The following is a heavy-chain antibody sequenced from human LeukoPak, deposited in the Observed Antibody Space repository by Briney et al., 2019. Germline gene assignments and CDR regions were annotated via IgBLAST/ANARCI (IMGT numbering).Heavy chain of an antibody. D-gene: IGHD1-26*01. J-gene: IGHJ6*03. CDR3: ARDPYSGNYGNYYYYYMDV. Sequence: PGGSLRLSCAASGFTFSNYNMNWGRQAPGKGLEWGSSITSTSSYIYYADSVKGRFTISRDNAKNSLYLQMNRLRAEDTALYFCARDPYSGNYGNYYYYYMDVWGKGTTVTISS. V-gene: IGHV3-21*01. CDR1: GFTFSNYN. CDR2: ITSTSSYI.